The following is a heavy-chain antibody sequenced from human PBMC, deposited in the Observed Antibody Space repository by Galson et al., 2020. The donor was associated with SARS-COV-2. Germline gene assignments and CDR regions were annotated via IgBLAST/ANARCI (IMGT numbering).Heavy chain of an antibody. D-gene: IGHD5-18*01. Sequence: GGSLRLSCSASGFTFSSYAMHWVRQAPGKGLEYVSAISSNGGSTYYADSVKGRFTISRDNSKNTLYLQMSSLRAEDTAVYYCVKDVSRGYSYGQLFDYWGQGTLVTVSS. J-gene: IGHJ4*02. CDR1: GFTFSSYA. CDR2: ISSNGGST. V-gene: IGHV3-64D*06. CDR3: VKDVSRGYSYGQLFDY.